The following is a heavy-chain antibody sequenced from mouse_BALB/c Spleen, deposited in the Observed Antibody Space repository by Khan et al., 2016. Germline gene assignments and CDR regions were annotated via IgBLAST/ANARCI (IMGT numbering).Heavy chain of an antibody. Sequence: QVQLQQSGAELARPGTSVKMSCKVAGYIFTDYWIGWVKQRPGHGHEWIGDIYPGGDYTNYNEKFKGNAILTADTSSSTAYIQLSSLTSEDAAIHFCARTPYDGRYGALDYWGPGTSGTVSS. J-gene: IGHJ4*01. V-gene: IGHV1-63*02. CDR2: IYPGGDYT. CDR1: GYIFTDYW. D-gene: IGHD2-10*01. CDR3: ARTPYDGRYGALDY.